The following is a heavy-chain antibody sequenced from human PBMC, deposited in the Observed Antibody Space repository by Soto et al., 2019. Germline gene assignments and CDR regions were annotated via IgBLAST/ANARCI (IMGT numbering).Heavy chain of an antibody. J-gene: IGHJ4*02. V-gene: IGHV3-23*01. CDR2: ISGSGGST. D-gene: IGHD5-12*01. Sequence: PGGSLRLSCAASGFTFSSYAMSWVRQAPGKGLEWVSAISGSGGSTYYADSVKGRFTISRDNSKNTLYLPMNSLRAEDTAVYYCAKDGEMATYFFDYWGQGTLVTVSS. CDR3: AKDGEMATYFFDY. CDR1: GFTFSSYA.